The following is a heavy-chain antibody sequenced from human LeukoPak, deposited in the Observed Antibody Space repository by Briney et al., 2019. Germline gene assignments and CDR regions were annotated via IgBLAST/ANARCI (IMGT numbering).Heavy chain of an antibody. V-gene: IGHV3-7*01. D-gene: IGHD1-1*01. J-gene: IGHJ4*02. CDR1: GFTFSSYA. CDR2: IKQDGSEK. CDR3: AIDPRHNSAL. Sequence: PGGSLRLSCAASGFTFSSYAMSWVRQAPGKGLEWVANIKQDGSEKYYVDSVKGRFTISRDNAKNSLYLQMNSLRAEDSAVYYCAIDPRHNSALWGQGTLVTVSS.